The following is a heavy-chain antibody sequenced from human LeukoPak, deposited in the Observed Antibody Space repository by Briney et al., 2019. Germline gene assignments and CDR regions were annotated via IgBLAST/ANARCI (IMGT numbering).Heavy chain of an antibody. Sequence: GGSLRLSCAASGFTVSSNYMSWVRQAPGKGLEWVSAISGSGGSTYYADSVKGRFTISRDNSKNTLYLQMNSLRAEDTAVYYCAKKGRYYDFWSGSYYFDYWGQGTLVTVSS. CDR1: GFTVSSNY. CDR3: AKKGRYYDFWSGSYYFDY. J-gene: IGHJ4*02. D-gene: IGHD3-3*01. CDR2: ISGSGGST. V-gene: IGHV3-23*01.